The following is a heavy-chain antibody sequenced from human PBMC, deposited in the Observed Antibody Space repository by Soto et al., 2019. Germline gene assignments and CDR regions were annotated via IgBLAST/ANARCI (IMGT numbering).Heavy chain of an antibody. Sequence: SETLSLTCTVSGGSISSSSYYWGWIRQPPGKGLEWIGSIYYSGSTYYNPSLKSRVTISVDTSKNQFSLKLSSVTAADTAVYYCASHATRQIAAETPDYWGQGTLVTVSS. CDR1: GGSISSSSYY. J-gene: IGHJ4*02. V-gene: IGHV4-39*01. D-gene: IGHD6-13*01. CDR3: ASHATRQIAAETPDY. CDR2: IYYSGST.